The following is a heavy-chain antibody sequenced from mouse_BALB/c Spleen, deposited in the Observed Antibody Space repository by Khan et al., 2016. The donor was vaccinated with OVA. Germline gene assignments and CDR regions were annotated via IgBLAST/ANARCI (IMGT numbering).Heavy chain of an antibody. Sequence: QVQLQQSGPELVRPGVSVKISCKGSGYTFTDYALHWVKQSHAESLEWIGLISTYSGNTNYKQKFRGKATVTVDKSSSTAYMELARLTSEDSAIXYCTGPAYDGYYDYWGQGTTLTVSS. V-gene: IGHV1S137*01. D-gene: IGHD2-3*01. J-gene: IGHJ2*01. CDR2: ISTYSGNT. CDR1: GYTFTDYA. CDR3: TGPAYDGYYDY.